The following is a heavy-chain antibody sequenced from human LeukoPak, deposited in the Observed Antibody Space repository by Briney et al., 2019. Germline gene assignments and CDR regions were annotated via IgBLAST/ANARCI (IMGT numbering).Heavy chain of an antibody. CDR1: GVSISSSSYY. CDR3: ARLQSITGTTR. J-gene: IGHJ4*02. CDR2: IYYSGST. D-gene: IGHD1-7*01. V-gene: IGHV4-39*01. Sequence: PSETLSLTCTVSGVSISSSSYYWGWIRQPPGRGLEWIGSIYYSGSTYYNPSLKSRVTISVDTSKNQFSLKLSSVTAADTAVYYCARLQSITGTTRWGQGTLVTVSS.